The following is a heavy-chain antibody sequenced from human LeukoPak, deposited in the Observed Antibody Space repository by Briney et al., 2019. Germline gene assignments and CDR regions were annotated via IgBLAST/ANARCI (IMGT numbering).Heavy chain of an antibody. J-gene: IGHJ4*02. D-gene: IGHD2-21*01. CDR2: ITTTGGDT. CDR1: GFTFSSYG. Sequence: GGSLRLSCAASGFTFSSYGVNWVRQAPGKGLEWVSVITTTGGDTRYADSVKGRFTISRDNSKNTVYLQMNSLRAEDTAVYFCARSKMWPPSFDYWGQGTPVTVSS. V-gene: IGHV3-23*01. CDR3: ARSKMWPPSFDY.